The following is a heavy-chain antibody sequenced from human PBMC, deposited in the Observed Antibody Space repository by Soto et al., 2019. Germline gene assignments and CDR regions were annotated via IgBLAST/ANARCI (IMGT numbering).Heavy chain of an antibody. Sequence: QVRLVESGGGVVQPGRSLRLSSTASGFSFSSYAMYWFRQPPGKGLEWVAVISKDGMNKNYADSVKGRVTVSRDNANYSLDLQLNSLRGEDTAMYYCARDMYSSDYFVKWFEPWGQGTLVTVSS. V-gene: IGHV3-30*04. CDR3: ARDMYSSDYFVKWFEP. D-gene: IGHD6-19*01. CDR2: ISKDGMNK. CDR1: GFSFSSYA. J-gene: IGHJ5*02.